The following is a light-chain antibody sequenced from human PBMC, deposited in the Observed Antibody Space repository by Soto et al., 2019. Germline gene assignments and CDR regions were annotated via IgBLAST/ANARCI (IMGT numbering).Light chain of an antibody. CDR1: QSISSW. CDR2: KAS. CDR3: QHET. J-gene: IGKJ1*01. Sequence: DIQMTQSPSTLSASVGDRVTITCRASQSISSWLAWYQQKPGKAPKLLIYKASSLESGVPSRFSGSGSGTEFTLTISSLQPDDFATYDCQHETFGQGTKVDIK. V-gene: IGKV1-5*03.